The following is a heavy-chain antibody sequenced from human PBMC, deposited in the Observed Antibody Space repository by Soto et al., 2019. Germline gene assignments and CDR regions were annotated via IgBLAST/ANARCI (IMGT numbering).Heavy chain of an antibody. J-gene: IGHJ5*02. Sequence: QVQLVESGGGGVQPGGSLGTSRPALGFKFNRPGMQLVRQAPGRGLEWVAVILHDGSFKSYADSLRGRFTVSRDNSKNTLYLQIHSLRPEDTAVYYCAKLEGSVPVDGDWFDPWGQGTLVTVSS. CDR2: ILHDGSFK. D-gene: IGHD6-19*01. V-gene: IGHV3-30*18. CDR1: GFKFNRPG. CDR3: AKLEGSVPVDGDWFDP.